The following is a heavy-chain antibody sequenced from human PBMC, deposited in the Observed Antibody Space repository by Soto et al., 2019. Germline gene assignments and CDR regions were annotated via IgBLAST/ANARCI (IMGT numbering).Heavy chain of an antibody. Sequence: VQLLESGGGLVQPGGSLRLSCAGSGYTHTFNTYAMCWVRQAPGKGLEWVAGISPTGGSTYYADSVKGRFTISRDTSKDTLFLPMSSIRVEDAAVYFGEKVKRAIVPTIGGRFDSWGRGTLVTVSS. V-gene: IGHV3-23*01. D-gene: IGHD5-12*01. CDR2: ISPTGGST. J-gene: IGHJ4*02. CDR3: EKVKRAIVPTIGGRFDS. CDR1: GYTHTFNTYA.